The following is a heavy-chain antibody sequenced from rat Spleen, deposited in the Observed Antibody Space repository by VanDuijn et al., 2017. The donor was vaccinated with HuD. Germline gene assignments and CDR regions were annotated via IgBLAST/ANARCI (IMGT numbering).Heavy chain of an antibody. CDR3: TRASGTVVDY. V-gene: IGHV5-29*01. CDR2: INYDGSST. D-gene: IGHD1-1*01. J-gene: IGHJ2*01. Sequence: EVQLVESDGDLVRPGRSLKLSCAASGFIFSDHYVAWVRQAPMKGLEWVASINYDGSSTFYRDSVRDRFTISRDNAKSTLYLQMNSLRSEDTATYYCTRASGTVVDYWGQGVMVTVSS. CDR1: GFIFSDHY.